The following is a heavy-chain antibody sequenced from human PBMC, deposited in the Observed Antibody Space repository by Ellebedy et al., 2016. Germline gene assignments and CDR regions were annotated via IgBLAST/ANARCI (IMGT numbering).Heavy chain of an antibody. CDR2: SFYSGTT. Sequence: SETLSLXCTVSGSSLRGGTPYWTWIRQSSGKGLEWLGCSFYSGTTYYNPSLKGRVSMSVDTSRNQFSLRLRSVSAADTAVYDCARMGMDWYGEQTFYFYAVDVWGQGTTVAVSS. V-gene: IGHV4-30-4*01. J-gene: IGHJ6*02. CDR3: ARMGMDWYGEQTFYFYAVDV. D-gene: IGHD3/OR15-3a*01. CDR1: GSSLRGGTPY.